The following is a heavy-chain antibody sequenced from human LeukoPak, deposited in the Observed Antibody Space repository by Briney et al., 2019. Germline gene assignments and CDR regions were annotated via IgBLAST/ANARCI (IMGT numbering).Heavy chain of an antibody. Sequence: SQTLSLTCAISGDSVSSTSAAWNWIRQPPAGGLEWLGRTYYRSKWYNDYAVSVQSRVTINPDTSKNQFSLQLNSVTPEDTALYYCARSYNQGFFDNWGQGTLVTVSS. D-gene: IGHD1-1*01. CDR2: TYYRSKWYN. J-gene: IGHJ4*02. CDR1: GDSVSSTSAA. V-gene: IGHV6-1*01. CDR3: ARSYNQGFFDN.